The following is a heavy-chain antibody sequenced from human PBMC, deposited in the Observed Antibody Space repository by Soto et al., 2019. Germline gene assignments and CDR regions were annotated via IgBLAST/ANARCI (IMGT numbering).Heavy chain of an antibody. CDR3: AREDILGARSFDY. J-gene: IGHJ4*02. V-gene: IGHV3-48*02. D-gene: IGHD1-26*01. CDR2: ISSLGTPR. CDR1: GFSFSGYS. Sequence: EVQLVESGGGLVQTGGSLRLSCAASGFSFSGYSMNWVRQAPGKGLEWISYISSLGTPRYYAESVEGRFIISRDNAKNSLYLQMNSLRDEDTAVYFCAREDILGARSFDYWGQGTLVTVSS.